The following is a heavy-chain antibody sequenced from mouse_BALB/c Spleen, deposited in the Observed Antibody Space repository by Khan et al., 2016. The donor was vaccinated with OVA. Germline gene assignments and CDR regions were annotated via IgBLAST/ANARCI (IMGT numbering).Heavy chain of an antibody. CDR3: ATIFEGKKYDAMDY. V-gene: IGHV2-9*02. CDR2: IWAGGST. Sequence: QVQLKESGPGLVAPSQSLSITCTVSGFSLTTYGVNWVRQPSGKGLEWLGVIWAGGSTNYNSALMSRLSISKDKSKSQVFLRMNSLQTDDTAVYYCATIFEGKKYDAMDYWGQGTSVTVSA. CDR1: GFSLTTYG. D-gene: IGHD2-1*01. J-gene: IGHJ4*01.